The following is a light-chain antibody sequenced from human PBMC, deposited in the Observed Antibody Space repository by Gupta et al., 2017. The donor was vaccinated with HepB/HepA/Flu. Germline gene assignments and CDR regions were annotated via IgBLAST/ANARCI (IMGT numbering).Light chain of an antibody. V-gene: IGKV3-20*01. Sequence: EIVLTQSPATLSLSPGERATLSCRASQSVSSNYSAYHQQTPGQAPRLLIHGATSTATSLPDKISGSGAAAYFTLTISSLTPEDFAVYYCQQCGRSPCTFGQGTKVEIK. CDR2: GAT. CDR1: QSVSSNY. CDR3: QQCGRSPCT. J-gene: IGKJ2*02.